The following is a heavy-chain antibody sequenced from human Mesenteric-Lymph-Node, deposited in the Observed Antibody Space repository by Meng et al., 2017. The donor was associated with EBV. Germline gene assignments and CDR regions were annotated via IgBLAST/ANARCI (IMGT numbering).Heavy chain of an antibody. V-gene: IGHV4-61*01. CDR1: GGSVSSDSHY. Sequence: QVQLQESGPGLVKPSETLSLTCTVSGGSVSSDSHYWSWIRQPPGKGLEWIGFIHYSGSTTYNPSLKSRVTISVETSKNQFSLMLRSVTAADTALYYCARDVGAREAGYFDYWGQGPLVTVSS. D-gene: IGHD2-15*01. J-gene: IGHJ4*02. CDR2: IHYSGST. CDR3: ARDVGAREAGYFDY.